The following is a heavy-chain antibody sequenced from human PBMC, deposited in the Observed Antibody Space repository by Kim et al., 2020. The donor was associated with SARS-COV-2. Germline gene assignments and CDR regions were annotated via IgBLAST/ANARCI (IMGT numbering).Heavy chain of an antibody. J-gene: IGHJ5*02. Sequence: SETLSLTCTVSGGSISSYYWSWIRQPPGKGLEWIGYIYYSGSTNYNPSLKSRVTISVDTSKNQFSLKLSSVTAADTAVYYCARSAGSYYDFWSGLGWFDPWGQGTLVTVSS. CDR3: ARSAGSYYDFWSGLGWFDP. D-gene: IGHD3-3*01. CDR2: IYYSGST. V-gene: IGHV4-59*01. CDR1: GGSISSYY.